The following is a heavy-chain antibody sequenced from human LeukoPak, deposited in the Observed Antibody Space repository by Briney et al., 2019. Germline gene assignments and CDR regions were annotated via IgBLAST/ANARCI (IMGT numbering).Heavy chain of an antibody. Sequence: SETLSLTCTVSGGSISSYYWSWIRQPPGKGLEWIGYIYYTGSTNYNPSLKSRVTISVDTSKNQFSLKLSSVTAADTAVYYCARQVATKGEWAFDVWGQGTMVTVSS. J-gene: IGHJ3*01. V-gene: IGHV4-59*12. D-gene: IGHD5-12*01. CDR2: IYYTGST. CDR1: GGSISSYY. CDR3: ARQVATKGEWAFDV.